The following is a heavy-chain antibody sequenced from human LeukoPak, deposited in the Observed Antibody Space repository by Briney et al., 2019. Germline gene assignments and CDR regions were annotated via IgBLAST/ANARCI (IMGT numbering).Heavy chain of an antibody. J-gene: IGHJ4*02. D-gene: IGHD3-22*01. Sequence: VGSLRLSCAASGFTFDDYGMSWVRQAPGKGLEWVSGINWNGSSTGYADSVKGRFTISRDNAKNSLYLQMNSLRAEDTALYYCARYYYDSSGYFFDYWGQGTLVTVAS. CDR3: ARYYYDSSGYFFDY. CDR2: INWNGSST. V-gene: IGHV3-20*04. CDR1: GFTFDDYG.